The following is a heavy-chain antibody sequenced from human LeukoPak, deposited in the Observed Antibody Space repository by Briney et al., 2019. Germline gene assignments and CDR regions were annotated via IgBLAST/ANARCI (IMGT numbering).Heavy chain of an antibody. CDR1: GGSISSSSSIC. D-gene: IGHD4-23*01. Sequence: SETLSLTCAVSGGSISSSSSICWTWVRQPPGEGLEWIGEIYHNGATNYNPSLKSRVTMLLDKSKNQFFLKLNSVAAADTAVYYCARNGGNSDYDYWGQGTLVTVSA. J-gene: IGHJ4*02. V-gene: IGHV4-4*02. CDR2: IYHNGAT. CDR3: ARNGGNSDYDY.